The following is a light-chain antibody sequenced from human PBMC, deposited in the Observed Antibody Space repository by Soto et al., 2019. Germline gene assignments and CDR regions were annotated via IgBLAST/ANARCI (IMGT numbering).Light chain of an antibody. CDR1: SSNIGGNY. V-gene: IGLV1-47*01. J-gene: IGLJ3*02. CDR2: RNN. Sequence: QSVLTQPPSASGTPGQRVTISCSGSSSNIGGNYVYWYQQLPGTAPKLLIYRNNQRPSWVPDRFSGSKSGTSASLAISGLRSEDEADYYCAAWDDSLSGWVFGGGTKLTVL. CDR3: AAWDDSLSGWV.